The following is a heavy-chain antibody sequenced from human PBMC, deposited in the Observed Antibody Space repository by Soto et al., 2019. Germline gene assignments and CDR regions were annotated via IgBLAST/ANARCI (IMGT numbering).Heavy chain of an antibody. CDR1: GFSFRDYG. Sequence: EVQLLEAGGGLVQTGGSLRLSCAASGFSFRDYGMSWVRQAPGKGLEWLSAIIGIGDTAYYADSVRGRFTISRDNSKNTLYLQVNDLGAEDTAIYYCAKDYDYGDSLPFDYWGQGTLVTVSS. CDR2: IIGIGDTA. CDR3: AKDYDYGDSLPFDY. J-gene: IGHJ4*02. V-gene: IGHV3-23*01. D-gene: IGHD4-17*01.